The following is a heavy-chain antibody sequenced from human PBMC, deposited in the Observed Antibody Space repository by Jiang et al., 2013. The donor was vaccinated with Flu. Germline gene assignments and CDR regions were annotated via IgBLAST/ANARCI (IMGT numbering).Heavy chain of an antibody. CDR2: ISASGGST. D-gene: IGHD1-26*01. J-gene: IGHJ6*03. CDR1: GFTFKSYA. V-gene: IGHV3-23*01. CDR3: AKFGSGSFTYYYYYMDF. Sequence: VQLLESGGGLVQPGGSLRLSCAASGFTFKSYAMSWVRQAPGKGLEWVSGISASGGSTYYADSVKGRFTISRDNSKNTLYLQMNSLRAEDTAVYYCAKFGSGSFTYYYYYMDFWGKGTT.